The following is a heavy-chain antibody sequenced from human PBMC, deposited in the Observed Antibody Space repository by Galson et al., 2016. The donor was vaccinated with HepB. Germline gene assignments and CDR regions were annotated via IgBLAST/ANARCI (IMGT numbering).Heavy chain of an antibody. CDR3: ARERDAALDY. D-gene: IGHD6-13*01. CDR2: ISAYSGNT. Sequence: QSGAEVKKPGASVMLSCKTSGYTFTNNGISWVRQAPGQGPEWMAWISAYSGNTNYAQKLLDRVTLTKDTSASTVYMELRSLRSDDTAIYYCARERDAALDYWGQGALVTVSS. J-gene: IGHJ4*02. CDR1: GYTFTNNG. V-gene: IGHV1-18*01.